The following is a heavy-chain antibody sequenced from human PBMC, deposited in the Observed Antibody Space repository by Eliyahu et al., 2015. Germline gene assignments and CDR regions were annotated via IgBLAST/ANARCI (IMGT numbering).Heavy chain of an antibody. CDR2: VGTADDT. Sequence: EVQLLESGGGLVQPGGSLRLSCSASGLPFSSHAMTGVRQAPGKGLEWVSTVGTADDTYYADSVKGRFILSRDNSRNMLNLQMNSLRTDDTAIYYCAKKVVGSNPFDFWGQGTLVTVSS. CDR1: GLPFSSHA. CDR3: AKKVVGSNPFDF. D-gene: IGHD1-26*01. J-gene: IGHJ4*02. V-gene: IGHV3-23*01.